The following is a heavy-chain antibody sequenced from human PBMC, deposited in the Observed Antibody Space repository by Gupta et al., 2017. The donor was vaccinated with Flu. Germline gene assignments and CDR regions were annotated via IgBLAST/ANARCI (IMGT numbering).Heavy chain of an antibody. D-gene: IGHD6-13*01. CDR3: ATTPGDAAGMIGVDY. J-gene: IGHJ4*02. CDR1: AGSISSYY. V-gene: IGHV4-4*07. CDR2: SYTSGST. Sequence: QVQLPESVPGLVKPSETLSLTCTVSAGSISSYYWSWIRQPAGKGREWIELSYTSGSTNYNPSLKSRVTMSVDTSKNQFSLKLSSVTAADTAVYYWATTPGDAAGMIGVDYWGQGTLVTVSS.